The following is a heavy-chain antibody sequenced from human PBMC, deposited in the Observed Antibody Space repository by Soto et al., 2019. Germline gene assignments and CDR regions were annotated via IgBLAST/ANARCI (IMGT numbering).Heavy chain of an antibody. CDR3: ARSDTIFGVVMSAFDI. J-gene: IGHJ3*02. V-gene: IGHV1-69*13. CDR1: GGTFSSYA. Sequence: SVKVSCKASGGTFSSYAISWVRQAPGQGLEWMGGIIPIFGTANYAQKFQGRVTITADESTSTAYMELSSLRSEDTAVYYCARSDTIFGVVMSAFDIWGQGTMVTVSS. CDR2: IIPIFGTA. D-gene: IGHD3-3*01.